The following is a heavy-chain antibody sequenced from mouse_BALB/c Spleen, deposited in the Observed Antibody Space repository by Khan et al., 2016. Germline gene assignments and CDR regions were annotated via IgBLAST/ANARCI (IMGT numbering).Heavy chain of an antibody. CDR3: AREGSSYGFFDV. CDR1: GYSITSDYY. CDR2: INYDGTN. Sequence: EVQLQESGPGLVKPSQSLSLTCSVTGYSITSDYYWNWVRQFPGNKLEWMGYINYDGTNFNNPSLQNRISITRDTSRNQFFLKLNSVTTEDTATYYCAREGSSYGFFDVWGAGTTVTVSS. D-gene: IGHD1-1*01. J-gene: IGHJ1*01. V-gene: IGHV3-6*02.